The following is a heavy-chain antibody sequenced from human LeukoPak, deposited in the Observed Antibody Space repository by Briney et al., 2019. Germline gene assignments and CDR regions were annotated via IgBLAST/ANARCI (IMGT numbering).Heavy chain of an antibody. CDR1: GRSISSGGYY. J-gene: IGHJ5*02. CDR2: IYYSGST. D-gene: IGHD1-7*01. CDR3: ARGNGNYGNWFDP. V-gene: IGHV4-31*03. Sequence: PSDTLSLTRTLSGRSISSGGYYSSWLRQHPGKGREWNGYIYYSGSTYYNPSLKSRVTISVDTSKNQFSLKLSSETAADTAVYYCARGNGNYGNWFDPWGRGTLVTVSS.